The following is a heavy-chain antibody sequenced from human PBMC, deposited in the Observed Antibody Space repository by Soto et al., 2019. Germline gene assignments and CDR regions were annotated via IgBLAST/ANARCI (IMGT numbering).Heavy chain of an antibody. D-gene: IGHD3-3*01. CDR1: GVSISSYY. V-gene: IGHV4-59*12. CDR2: VFYNEII. Sequence: PSETLSLTCAVSGVSISSYYWSWIRQPPGKGLEWIGYVFYNEIINYSPSLKGRVTMSMEMSKNQFSLKLSSVTAADTAVYYCARGDDFWSGYFDYWGQGTLVTVSS. CDR3: ARGDDFWSGYFDY. J-gene: IGHJ4*02.